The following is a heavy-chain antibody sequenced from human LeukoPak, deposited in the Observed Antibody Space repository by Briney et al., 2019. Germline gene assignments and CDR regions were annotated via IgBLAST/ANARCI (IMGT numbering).Heavy chain of an antibody. CDR2: IYHSGST. CDR3: ARRRGYNYFDY. D-gene: IGHD5-12*01. J-gene: IGHJ4*02. V-gene: IGHV4-4*02. Sequence: SETLSLTCAVSGGSISSSNWWSWVRQPPGKGLEWIGEIYHSGSTYYNPSLKSRVTISVDTSKNQFSLKLSSVTAADTAVYYCARRRGYNYFDYWGQGTLVTVSS. CDR1: GGSISSSNW.